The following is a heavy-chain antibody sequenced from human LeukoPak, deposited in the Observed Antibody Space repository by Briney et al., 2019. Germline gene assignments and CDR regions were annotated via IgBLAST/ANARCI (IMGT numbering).Heavy chain of an antibody. V-gene: IGHV3-23*01. D-gene: IGHD5-12*01. CDR3: ARDRMRTIKV. Sequence: PGGSLRLSCAASGFTFSSYAMSWVRQAPGKGLEWVSAISGSGGSTYYADSVKGRFTISRDNSKNSLYLQMNSLRAEDTAVYYCARDRMRTIKVWGQGTTVTVSS. J-gene: IGHJ6*02. CDR2: ISGSGGST. CDR1: GFTFSSYA.